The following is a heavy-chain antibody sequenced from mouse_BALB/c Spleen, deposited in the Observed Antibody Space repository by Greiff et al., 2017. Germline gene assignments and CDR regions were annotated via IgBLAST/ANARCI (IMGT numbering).Heavy chain of an antibody. Sequence: VQLQQSGTVLARPGASVKMSCKASGYTFTSYWMHWVKQRPGQGLEWIGAIYPGNSDTSYNQKFKGKAKLTAVTSTSTAYMELSSLTNEDSAVYYWTRSRIYYDYDHDYWGQGTTRTVSS. CDR2: IYPGNSDT. J-gene: IGHJ2*01. CDR1: GYTFTSYW. V-gene: IGHV1-5*01. D-gene: IGHD2-4*01. CDR3: TRSRIYYDYDHDY.